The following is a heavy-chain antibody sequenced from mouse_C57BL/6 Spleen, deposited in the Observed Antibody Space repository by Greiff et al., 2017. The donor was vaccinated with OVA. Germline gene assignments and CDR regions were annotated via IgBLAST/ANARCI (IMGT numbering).Heavy chain of an antibody. D-gene: IGHD1-1*01. CDR1: GYTFTSYW. V-gene: IGHV1-52*01. CDR2: IDPSDSET. Sequence: VQLQQPGAELVRPGSSVKLSCKASGYTFTSYWMHWVKQRPIQGLEWIGNIDPSDSETHYNQKFKDKATLTVDKSSSTAYMQLSSLTSEDSAVYYGAGGGAYGSSPFDYWGQGTTLTVSS. CDR3: AGGGAYGSSPFDY. J-gene: IGHJ2*01.